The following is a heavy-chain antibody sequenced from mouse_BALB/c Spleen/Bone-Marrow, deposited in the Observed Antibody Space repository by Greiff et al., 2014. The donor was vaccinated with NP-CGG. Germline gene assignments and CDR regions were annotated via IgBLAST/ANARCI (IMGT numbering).Heavy chain of an antibody. CDR3: ARDDYDYAMDY. CDR2: ISSGSSTI. J-gene: IGHJ4*01. D-gene: IGHD2-4*01. V-gene: IGHV5-17*02. Sequence: EVKLVESGGGLVQPGGSRKLSCAASGFTFSSFEMHWVRQAPEKGLEWVAYISSGSSTIYYADTVKGRFTISRDNPKNTLFLQMTSLRSEDTAMYYCARDDYDYAMDYWGQGTSVTVSS. CDR1: GFTFSSFE.